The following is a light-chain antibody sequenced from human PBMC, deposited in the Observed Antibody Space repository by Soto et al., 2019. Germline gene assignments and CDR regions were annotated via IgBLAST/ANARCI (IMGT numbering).Light chain of an antibody. V-gene: IGKV1-5*01. Sequence: DVQTTQYPSTLSASVGDRVTITCRDRQSISSWLARYLQKPGTAPKLLIYDASSLESGVPSRFSGSGSGTEFPLSISSLQSEDFAVYYCQQYNNWPRTFGQGTKVDNK. CDR3: QQYNNWPRT. J-gene: IGKJ1*01. CDR1: QSISSW. CDR2: DAS.